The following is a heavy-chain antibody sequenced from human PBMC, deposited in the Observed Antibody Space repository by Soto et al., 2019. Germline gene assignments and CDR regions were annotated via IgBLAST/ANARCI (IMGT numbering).Heavy chain of an antibody. D-gene: IGHD2-15*01. CDR3: AREGSGGSWGGWFDP. Sequence: QVQLVQSGAEVKKPGASVKVSCKASGYTFTSYGISWVRQAPGQGLEWMGWISAYNGNTNYAQKLQGRVTMTTDTATRTAYMELRSLRSDDTAVYYCAREGSGGSWGGWFDPWGQGTLVTVSS. CDR1: GYTFTSYG. V-gene: IGHV1-18*01. J-gene: IGHJ5*02. CDR2: ISAYNGNT.